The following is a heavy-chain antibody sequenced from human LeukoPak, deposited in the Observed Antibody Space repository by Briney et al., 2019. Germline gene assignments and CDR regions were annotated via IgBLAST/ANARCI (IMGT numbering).Heavy chain of an antibody. CDR3: ARDVASSSWYNNNWFDP. D-gene: IGHD6-13*01. V-gene: IGHV4-4*07. Sequence: PSETLSLTCTVSGGSISSYYWSWIRQPAGKGLEWIGRIYTSGSTNYNPSLKSRVTMSVDTSKNQFSLKLSSVTAAGTAVYYCARDVASSSWYNNNWFDPWGQGTLVTVSS. J-gene: IGHJ5*02. CDR1: GGSISSYY. CDR2: IYTSGST.